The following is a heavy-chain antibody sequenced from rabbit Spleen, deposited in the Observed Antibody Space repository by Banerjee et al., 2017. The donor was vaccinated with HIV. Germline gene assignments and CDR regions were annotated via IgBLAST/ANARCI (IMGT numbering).Heavy chain of an antibody. V-gene: IGHV1S7*01. CDR3: VRGASSSGYYSL. Sequence: HLKGSGGGLVQPGGSLKLSCTASCFPLSSYYMNWVCQAPGKGLEWIGYIDPVCGITYYANWVNGRFTISSHNAQNTLYLQLHSLTAADTATYFCVRGASSSGYYSLWGQGTLVTVS. J-gene: IGHJ4*01. CDR2: IDPVCGIT. D-gene: IGHD1-1*01. CDR1: CFPLSSYY.